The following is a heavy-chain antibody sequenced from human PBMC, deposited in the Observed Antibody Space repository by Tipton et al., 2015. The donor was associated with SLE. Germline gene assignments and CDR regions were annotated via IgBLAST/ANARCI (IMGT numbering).Heavy chain of an antibody. Sequence: TLSLTCAVYGGSFSGYYWSWIRQPPGKGLEWIGEINHSGGTNYNPSLKSRVTISVDTSKNQFSLKLSSVTAADTAVYYCASKYFYDSDGFRYWGQGTLVTVSS. V-gene: IGHV4-34*01. D-gene: IGHD3-22*01. CDR2: INHSGGT. CDR1: GGSFSGYY. CDR3: ASKYFYDSDGFRY. J-gene: IGHJ4*02.